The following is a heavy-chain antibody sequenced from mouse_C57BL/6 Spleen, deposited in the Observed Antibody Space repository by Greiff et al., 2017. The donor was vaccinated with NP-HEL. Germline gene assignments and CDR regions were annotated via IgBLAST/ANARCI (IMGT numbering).Heavy chain of an antibody. Sequence: VQLQQPRAELVKPGASVKLSCKASGYTFTSYWMQWVKQRPGQGLEWIGEIDPSDSYTNYNQKFKGKATLTVDTSSSTAYMQLSSLTSEDSAVYYCRSTMVPNWNFDVWGTGTTVTVSS. V-gene: IGHV1-50*01. CDR3: RSTMVPNWNFDV. CDR1: GYTFTSYW. CDR2: IDPSDSYT. J-gene: IGHJ1*03. D-gene: IGHD2-1*01.